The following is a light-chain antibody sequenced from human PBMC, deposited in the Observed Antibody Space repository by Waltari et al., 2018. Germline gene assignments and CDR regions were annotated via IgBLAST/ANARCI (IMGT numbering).Light chain of an antibody. V-gene: IGLV1-44*01. CDR2: GND. Sequence: QSVLTQPHSSSGTPGQRVTISGSGSGSNIGRDTVNWYSQVPGTAPKLLICGNDQRPPGVPARFSGSKSGTSASLAITGLQSEDEADYYCATWDDSLNGRVFGGGTKLTVL. CDR3: ATWDDSLNGRV. J-gene: IGLJ3*02. CDR1: GSNIGRDT.